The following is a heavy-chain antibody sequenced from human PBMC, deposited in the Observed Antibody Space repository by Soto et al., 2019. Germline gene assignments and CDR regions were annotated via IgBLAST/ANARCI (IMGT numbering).Heavy chain of an antibody. Sequence: PSETLSLTCTVSGGSISSSSYYWVWIRQPPGKGLEWIGSIYYSGSTYYNSSLKSRVTISVDTSKNQFSLKLSSVTAADTAVYYCAPNPYRGVDYWGQGTLVTVSS. V-gene: IGHV4-39*01. CDR2: IYYSGST. D-gene: IGHD3-10*01. CDR3: APNPYRGVDY. CDR1: GGSISSSSYY. J-gene: IGHJ4*02.